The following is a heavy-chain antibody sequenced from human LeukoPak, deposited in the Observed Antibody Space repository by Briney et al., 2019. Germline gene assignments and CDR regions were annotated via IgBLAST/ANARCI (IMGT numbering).Heavy chain of an antibody. D-gene: IGHD5/OR15-5a*01. CDR2: INPSGGST. V-gene: IGHV1-46*01. CDR1: GYSFTNNY. Sequence: ASVKVSCKASGYSFTNNYMHWVRHAPGQGLDWMGFINPSGGSTRYAQNFQGRVTMTRDTSTSTIYMELSSLGSEDTAVYYCARDPRGNSVYVFDYWGQGTLVTVSS. CDR3: ARDPRGNSVYVFDY. J-gene: IGHJ4*02.